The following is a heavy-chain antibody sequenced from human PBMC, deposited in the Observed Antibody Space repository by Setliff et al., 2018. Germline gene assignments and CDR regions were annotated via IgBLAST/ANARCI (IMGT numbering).Heavy chain of an antibody. J-gene: IGHJ4*02. CDR3: ARDSSHFIRVLDS. CDR2: IKQDGSDK. D-gene: IGHD3-10*01. Sequence: PGESLRLSCEASGFAFDDHGMNWVRQAPGKGLEWVANIKQDGSDKYYVDSVKGRFTISRDNAKNSLFLQMDNLRAEDTAQYFCARDSSHFIRVLDSWGQGTLVTVSS. CDR1: GFAFDDHG. V-gene: IGHV3-7*01.